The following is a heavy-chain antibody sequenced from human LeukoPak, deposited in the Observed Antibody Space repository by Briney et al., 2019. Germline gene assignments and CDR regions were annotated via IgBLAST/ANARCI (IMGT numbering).Heavy chain of an antibody. CDR2: IIPIFGTA. V-gene: IGHV1-69*13. J-gene: IGHJ6*03. CDR3: ARSAYYGSGSYSESYYYYYMDV. D-gene: IGHD3-10*01. Sequence: ASVKVSCKASGGTFSSYAISWVRQAPGQGLEWMGGIIPIFGTANYAQKFQGRVTITADESTSTAYMELSSLRSEDTTVYYCARSAYYGSGSYSESYYYYYMDVWGKGTTVTISS. CDR1: GGTFSSYA.